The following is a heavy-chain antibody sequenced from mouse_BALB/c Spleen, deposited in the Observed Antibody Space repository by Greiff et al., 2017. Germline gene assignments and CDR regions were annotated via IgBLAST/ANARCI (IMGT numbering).Heavy chain of an antibody. CDR2: INPSNGGT. CDR3: TREASYYGYAMDY. D-gene: IGHD1-1*01. J-gene: IGHJ4*01. V-gene: IGHV1S81*02. CDR1: GYTFTSYY. Sequence: VQLQQPGAELVKPGASVKLSCKASGYTFTSYYMYWVKQRPGQGLEWIGGINPSNGGTNFNEKFKSKATLTVDKSSSTAYMQLSSLTSEDSAVYYCTREASYYGYAMDYWGQGTSVTVSS.